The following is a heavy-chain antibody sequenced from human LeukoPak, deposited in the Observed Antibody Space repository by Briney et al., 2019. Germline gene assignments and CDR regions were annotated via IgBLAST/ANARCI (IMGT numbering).Heavy chain of an antibody. Sequence: PGGSLRLSCAASGFTVSSNYMSWVRQAPGKGLEWVGVISSDGRTKYYADSVQGRFTISRDNSENTLFLQMNSLRAEDTAVYYCAKDGGVTGTLDYWGQGTLVTVSS. D-gene: IGHD3-16*01. V-gene: IGHV3-30*18. CDR3: AKDGGVTGTLDY. CDR1: GFTVSSNY. J-gene: IGHJ4*02. CDR2: ISSDGRTK.